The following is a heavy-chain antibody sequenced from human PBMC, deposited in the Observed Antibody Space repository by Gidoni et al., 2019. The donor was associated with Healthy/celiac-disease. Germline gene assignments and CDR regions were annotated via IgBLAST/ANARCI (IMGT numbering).Heavy chain of an antibody. CDR3: ARAPMVQGVDAFDI. Sequence: EVQLVESGGGLVQPGGSLRLSCAASGFTFSSYWMSWVRQAPGKGLEWVANIKQDGSEKYYVDSVKGRFTISRDNAKNSLYLQMNSLRAEDTAVYYCARAPMVQGVDAFDIWGQGTMVTVSS. D-gene: IGHD3-10*01. J-gene: IGHJ3*02. CDR2: IKQDGSEK. CDR1: GFTFSSYW. V-gene: IGHV3-7*01.